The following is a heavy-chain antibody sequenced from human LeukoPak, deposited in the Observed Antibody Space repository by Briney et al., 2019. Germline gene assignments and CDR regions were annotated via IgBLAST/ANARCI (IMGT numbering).Heavy chain of an antibody. CDR1: GGSFSGYY. CDR2: IYYSGST. D-gene: IGHD2-15*01. V-gene: IGHV4-59*12. J-gene: IGHJ4*02. Sequence: SETLSLTCAVYGGSFSGYYWSWIRQPPGKGLEWIGFIYYSGSTYYNPSLKSRVTISVDTSKNQFSLKLSSVTAADTAVYYCARDWGYDYGDYWGQGTLVTVSS. CDR3: ARDWGYDYGDY.